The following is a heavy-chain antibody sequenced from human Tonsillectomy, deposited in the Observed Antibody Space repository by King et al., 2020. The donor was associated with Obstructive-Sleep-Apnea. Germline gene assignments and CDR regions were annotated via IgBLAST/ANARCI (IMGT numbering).Heavy chain of an antibody. Sequence: VQLVESGGDLVQPGGSLRLSCAASGFTFSDHYMDWVRQAPGKGLEWVGRIRNKAHSYTTEYAASVKGRFTISRDDSANSLYLQMNSLKTEDTAAFYCTSAIDPAMVTFDCWGQGTLVTV. D-gene: IGHD5-18*01. CDR1: GFTFSDHY. CDR2: IRNKAHSYTT. CDR3: TSAIDPAMVTFDC. V-gene: IGHV3-72*01. J-gene: IGHJ4*02.